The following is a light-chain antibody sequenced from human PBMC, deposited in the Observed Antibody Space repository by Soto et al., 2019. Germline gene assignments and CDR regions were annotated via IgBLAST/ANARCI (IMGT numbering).Light chain of an antibody. Sequence: QSVLTQSPSASASLGASVKLTCTLSSGHSSYAIAWHQQQPEKGPRYLMKLKSDGSHIKGDGIPDRFSGSSSGAERHLTISNLQSEDEADYYCQTLGTGIKMFGGGTKVTVL. CDR3: QTLGTGIKM. V-gene: IGLV4-69*01. CDR2: LKSDGSH. J-gene: IGLJ3*02. CDR1: SGHSSYA.